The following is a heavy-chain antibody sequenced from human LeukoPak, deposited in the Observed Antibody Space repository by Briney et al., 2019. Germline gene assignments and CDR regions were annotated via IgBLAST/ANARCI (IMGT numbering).Heavy chain of an antibody. J-gene: IGHJ4*02. CDR3: ARGWGIVATITYDGDSVNFDY. Sequence: HPGRSLRLSCAASGFIFRSYAMHWVRQGPGKGLEWVAVVSYDGSNKYYTDSVKGRSTISIDNSKNTLYLQMNSLRAEDTAVYYCARGWGIVATITYDGDSVNFDYWGQGTLVTVSS. CDR1: GFIFRSYA. D-gene: IGHD5-12*01. V-gene: IGHV3-30-3*01. CDR2: VSYDGSNK.